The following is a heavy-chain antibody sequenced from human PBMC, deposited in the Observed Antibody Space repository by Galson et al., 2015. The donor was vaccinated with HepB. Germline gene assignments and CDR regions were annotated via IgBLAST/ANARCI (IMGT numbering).Heavy chain of an antibody. D-gene: IGHD3-22*01. Sequence: SLRLSCAASGFTFSSYAMSWVRQAPGKGLEWVSTISGSGGYTYYADSVKGRFTISRDNSKNTLYLQMNSLRAEDTAVYYCAKTYYYDSSGRAIGDSGGQGTLVTVSS. V-gene: IGHV3-23*01. J-gene: IGHJ5*01. CDR2: ISGSGGYT. CDR3: AKTYYYDSSGRAIGDS. CDR1: GFTFSSYA.